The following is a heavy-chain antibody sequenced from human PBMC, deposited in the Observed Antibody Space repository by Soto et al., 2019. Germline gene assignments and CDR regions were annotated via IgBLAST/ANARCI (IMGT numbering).Heavy chain of an antibody. Sequence: GGSLRLSCAASGFTFSSYSMNWVRQAPGKGLEWVSSISSSSSYIYYADSVKGRFTISGDNAKNSLYLQMNSLRAEETAVYYCARVVAARGYYYMDVWGKGTTVTVSS. CDR1: GFTFSSYS. V-gene: IGHV3-21*01. CDR3: ARVVAARGYYYMDV. J-gene: IGHJ6*03. D-gene: IGHD6-6*01. CDR2: ISSSSSYI.